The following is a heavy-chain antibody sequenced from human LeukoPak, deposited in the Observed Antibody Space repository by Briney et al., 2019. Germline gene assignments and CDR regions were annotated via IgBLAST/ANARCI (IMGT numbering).Heavy chain of an antibody. J-gene: IGHJ5*01. Sequence: PGGSLRLSCLASGFTFSSYAMHWVRQAPGKGLEYVSAISNNGGSTFYADPVKGRFTISRDNSKNTLYLQMSSLRAEDTAVYYCVRGVRDGNSFYFDPWGQGTLVTVSS. D-gene: IGHD3-10*01. CDR1: GFTFSSYA. V-gene: IGHV3-64D*06. CDR2: ISNNGGST. CDR3: VRGVRDGNSFYFDP.